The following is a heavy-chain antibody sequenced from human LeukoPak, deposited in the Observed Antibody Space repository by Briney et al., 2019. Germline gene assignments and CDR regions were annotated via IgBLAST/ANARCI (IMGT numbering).Heavy chain of an antibody. CDR3: ARERYYYGSGENWFDP. Sequence: SETLSLTCTVSGGSISSYYWSWIRQPAGKGLEWIGRIYTSGSTNYNPSLKSRVTMSVDTSKNQFSLKLSSVTAADTAVYYCARERYYYGSGENWFDPWGQGTLVTVSS. CDR2: IYTSGST. CDR1: GGSISSYY. J-gene: IGHJ5*02. D-gene: IGHD3-10*01. V-gene: IGHV4-4*07.